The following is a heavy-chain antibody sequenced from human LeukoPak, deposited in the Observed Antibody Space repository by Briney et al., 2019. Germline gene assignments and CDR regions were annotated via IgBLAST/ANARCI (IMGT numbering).Heavy chain of an antibody. CDR1: GYTFTSYD. J-gene: IGHJ6*03. V-gene: IGHV1-8*01. CDR3: ARGLWFGESYYMDV. CDR2: MNPNNANT. Sequence: GSVKVSCKASGYTFTSYDINWVRQATGQGLEWMGWMNPNNANTDYAQKFQGRVTMTRDTSISTAYMELSRLRPDDTAVYYCARGLWFGESYYMDVWAKGPRSPSP. D-gene: IGHD3-10*01.